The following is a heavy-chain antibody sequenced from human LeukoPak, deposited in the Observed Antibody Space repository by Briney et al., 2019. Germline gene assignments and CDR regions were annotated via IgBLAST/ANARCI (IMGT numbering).Heavy chain of an antibody. Sequence: PGGSLRLSCAASGFTFSGSAMHWVRQASGKGLEWVGRIRSKANSYATAYAASVKGRFTISRDDSKNTAYLQMNSLRAEDTAVYYCAKDGGTPFDYWGQGTLVTVSS. J-gene: IGHJ4*02. V-gene: IGHV3-73*01. CDR1: GFTFSGSA. D-gene: IGHD1/OR15-1a*01. CDR2: IRSKANSYAT. CDR3: AKDGGTPFDY.